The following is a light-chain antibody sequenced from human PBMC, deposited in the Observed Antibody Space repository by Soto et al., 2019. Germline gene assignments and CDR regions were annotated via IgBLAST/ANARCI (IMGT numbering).Light chain of an antibody. CDR1: SSNIGSNT. J-gene: IGLJ2*01. V-gene: IGLV1-44*01. CDR3: AAWDDSLNGVV. CDR2: SNN. Sequence: QSVLTQPPSSSGTPGQRVTISCSGSSSNIGSNTVNWYQQLPGTAPKLLISSNNQRPSGVPDRFAGSKSATSAPLAISGLQSEDEADYYCAAWDDSLNGVVFGGGTKLTVL.